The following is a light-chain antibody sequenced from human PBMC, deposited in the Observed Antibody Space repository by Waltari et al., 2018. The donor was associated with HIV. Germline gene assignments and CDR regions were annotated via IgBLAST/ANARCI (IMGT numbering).Light chain of an antibody. CDR1: QSISSN. CDR3: QQSYSSIT. J-gene: IGKJ5*01. V-gene: IGKV1-39*01. Sequence: DIQMTQYPSSLSASVGERVTITCRASQSISSNLNWYQQKTGKAPKLLIYTTSSLQSGGPSRFSGSGSGTDFTLAISSLQPEDFATYYCQQSYSSITFGQGTRLEIK. CDR2: TTS.